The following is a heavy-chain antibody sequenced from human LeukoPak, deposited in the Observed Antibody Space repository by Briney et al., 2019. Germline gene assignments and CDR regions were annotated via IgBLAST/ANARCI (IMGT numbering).Heavy chain of an antibody. V-gene: IGHV4-39*01. CDR1: GGSISSSSYY. CDR2: IYYSGST. CDR3: ARGLYSSGRFDY. J-gene: IGHJ4*02. Sequence: SETLSLTCTVSGGSISSSSYYWGWIRQPTGKGLEWIGSIYYSGSTHYNPSLKSRVTISLDTSKNQFSLKLSSVTAADTAVYYCARGLYSSGRFDYWGQGTLVTVSS. D-gene: IGHD6-19*01.